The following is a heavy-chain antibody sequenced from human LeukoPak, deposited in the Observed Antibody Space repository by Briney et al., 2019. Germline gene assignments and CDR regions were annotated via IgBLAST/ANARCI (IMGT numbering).Heavy chain of an antibody. CDR2: IIPIFGTA. D-gene: IGHD4-17*01. J-gene: IGHJ4*02. Sequence: ASVKVSCKASGGTFSSYAISWVRQAPGQGLEWMGGIIPIFGTANYAQKFQGRVTITADESTSTAYMELSSLRSEDTAVYYCARSAVTTGVTGFDHWGQGTLVTVSS. CDR3: ARSAVTTGVTGFDH. CDR1: GGTFSSYA. V-gene: IGHV1-69*13.